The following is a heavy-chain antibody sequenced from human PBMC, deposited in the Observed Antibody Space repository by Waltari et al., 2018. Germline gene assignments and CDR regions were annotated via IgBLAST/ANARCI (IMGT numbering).Heavy chain of an antibody. CDR2: ISGSGDNT. CDR1: GFSFSSYA. Sequence: EVQLLESGGGLVQPGGSLRLSCVASGFSFSSYAMSWVRQAPEKGLEWVTVISGSGDNTYYADSVKGRFTSSRDNSKNTLYLQMNSLRAEDTAVYYCAKAGDSGNTCYSRLAYWGQGTLVTVSS. J-gene: IGHJ4*02. V-gene: IGHV3-23*01. CDR3: AKAGDSGNTCYSRLAY. D-gene: IGHD2-15*01.